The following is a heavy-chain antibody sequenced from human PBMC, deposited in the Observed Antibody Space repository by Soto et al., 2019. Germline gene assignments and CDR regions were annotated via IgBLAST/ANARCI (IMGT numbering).Heavy chain of an antibody. Sequence: EVQLVESGGGLVQAGRSLRLSCAASGFTFDDYAMHWVRQAPGKGLEWVSGIGTAGDPYYPGSVKGRFTISRENAKNSLYLQMNSLRAGDTAVYYCARSGVVPAYGMDVWGQGTTVTVSS. D-gene: IGHD2-2*01. CDR2: IGTAGDP. J-gene: IGHJ6*02. CDR1: GFTFDDYA. V-gene: IGHV3-13*05. CDR3: ARSGVVPAYGMDV.